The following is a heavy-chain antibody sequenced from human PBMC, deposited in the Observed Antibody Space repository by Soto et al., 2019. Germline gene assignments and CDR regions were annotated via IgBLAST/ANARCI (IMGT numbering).Heavy chain of an antibody. CDR1: GGSSSSGGYY. V-gene: IGHV4-31*03. J-gene: IGHJ6*03. Sequence: SETLSLTCTVSGGSSSSGGYYWSWIRQRPGKGLEWIGHIYYSGSTYCNPSLKSRITISVDTSKNQFSLQLSSVTAAHTAVYYCATVLRVSCSGPAGSTSSFYYMDVWGKGTTVT. CDR3: ATVLRVSCSGPAGSTSSFYYMDV. CDR2: IYYSGST. D-gene: IGHD2-15*01.